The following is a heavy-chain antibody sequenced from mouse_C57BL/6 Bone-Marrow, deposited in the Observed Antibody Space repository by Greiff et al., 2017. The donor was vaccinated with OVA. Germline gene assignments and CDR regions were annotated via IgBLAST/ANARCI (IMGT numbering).Heavy chain of an antibody. V-gene: IGHV7-3*01. Sequence: EVQLQESGGGLVQPGGSLSLSCAASGFTFTDYYMSWVRQPPGKALEWLGFIRNKANGYTTEYSASVKGRFTISNDNSDSLLYLQLNALRAEDSATNKCERDINERKMGDDIDDWGQGTTVTVSS. D-gene: IGHD2-12*01. CDR3: ERDINERKMGDDIDD. J-gene: IGHJ2*01. CDR1: GFTFTDYY. CDR2: IRNKANGYTT.